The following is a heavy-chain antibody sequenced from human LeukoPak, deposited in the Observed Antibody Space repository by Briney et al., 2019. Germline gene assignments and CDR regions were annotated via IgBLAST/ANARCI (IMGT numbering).Heavy chain of an antibody. CDR1: GDSVSSNSAA. D-gene: IGHD3-16*02. Sequence: SQTLSLTCAISGDSVSSNSAAWNWIRQSPSRGLEWLGRTYYRSKWYNDYAVSVKSRITINPDTSKNQFSLQLNSVTPEDTAVYYCARSVPNYDYVWGSYRYYFDHWGQGTLVTVSS. V-gene: IGHV6-1*01. CDR2: TYYRSKWYN. CDR3: ARSVPNYDYVWGSYRYYFDH. J-gene: IGHJ4*02.